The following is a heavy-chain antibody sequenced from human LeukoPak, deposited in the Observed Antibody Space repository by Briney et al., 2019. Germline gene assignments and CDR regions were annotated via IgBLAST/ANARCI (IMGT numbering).Heavy chain of an antibody. D-gene: IGHD3-10*01. Sequence: ASVKVSCKASGYTFTGYYVHWVRQAPGQGLEWMGWLNPNSGDTKDALKFQGRVTMTRDTSINTASLELSRLTSDDTAVYYCARGTTHLWFGEGGNALDIWGQGTMVTVSS. J-gene: IGHJ3*02. CDR1: GYTFTGYY. CDR2: LNPNSGDT. CDR3: ARGTTHLWFGEGGNALDI. V-gene: IGHV1-2*02.